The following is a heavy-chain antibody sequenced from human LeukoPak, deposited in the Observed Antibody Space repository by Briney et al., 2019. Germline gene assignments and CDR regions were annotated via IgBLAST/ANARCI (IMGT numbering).Heavy chain of an antibody. CDR3: VGGSGSYYYYYYGMDV. D-gene: IGHD3-10*01. Sequence: GGSLRLSCAASGFTFSSYGKHWVRQAPGKGLEWVAVISYDGSNKYYADSVKGRFTISRDNSKNTLYLQMNSLRAEDTAVYYCVGGSGSYYYYYYGMDVWGKGTTVTVSS. J-gene: IGHJ6*04. CDR2: ISYDGSNK. V-gene: IGHV3-30*03. CDR1: GFTFSSYG.